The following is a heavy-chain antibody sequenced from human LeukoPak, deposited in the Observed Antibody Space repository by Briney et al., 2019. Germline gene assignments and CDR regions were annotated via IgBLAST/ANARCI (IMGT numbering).Heavy chain of an antibody. D-gene: IGHD6-19*01. V-gene: IGHV3-21*06. CDR1: GFTFSSYN. CDR2: ITSSSSYI. Sequence: PGGSLRLSCAASGFTFSSYNMNWVRQAPGKGLEWVSSITSSSSYIYYADSVKGRFTISRDNAKNSLYLQMDSLRVEDTAVYYCARVFHIVAVANYFDYWGQGTLVTVSS. J-gene: IGHJ4*02. CDR3: ARVFHIVAVANYFDY.